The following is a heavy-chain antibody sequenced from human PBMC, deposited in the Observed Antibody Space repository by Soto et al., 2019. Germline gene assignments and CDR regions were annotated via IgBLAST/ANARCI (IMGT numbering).Heavy chain of an antibody. CDR2: IYYSGST. Sequence: PSETLSLTCTVSGGSISSYYWSWIRQPPGKGLEWIGYIYYSGSTNYNPSLKSRVTISVDTSKNQFSLKLSSVTAADTAVYYCARVHSSGWYGTYYYYYYGMDVWGQGTTVTVAS. J-gene: IGHJ6*02. CDR1: GGSISSYY. V-gene: IGHV4-59*01. CDR3: ARVHSSGWYGTYYYYYYGMDV. D-gene: IGHD6-13*01.